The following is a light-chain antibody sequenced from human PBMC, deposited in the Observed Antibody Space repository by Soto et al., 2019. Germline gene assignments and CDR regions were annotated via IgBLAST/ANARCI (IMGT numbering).Light chain of an antibody. Sequence: IQTTQSASSMSASVGHTVTITCRASQSISVWLAWYQQKEGKAPNLLIYKASRLESGVPSRFSGSASETEVTLTISGLKTGDSATYYCQQYNSYPPTFGQGTKVDI. CDR1: QSISVW. V-gene: IGKV1-5*03. CDR3: QQYNSYPPT. CDR2: KAS. J-gene: IGKJ1*01.